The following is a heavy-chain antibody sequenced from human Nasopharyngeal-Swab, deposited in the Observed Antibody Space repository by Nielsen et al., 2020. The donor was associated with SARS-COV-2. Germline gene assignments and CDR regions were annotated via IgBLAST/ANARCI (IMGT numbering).Heavy chain of an antibody. CDR3: ARVVPRGAFDI. CDR1: DYTFTSDG. J-gene: IGHJ3*02. V-gene: IGHV1-18*01. CDR2: ISAYNGNT. Sequence: ASVKVSCKASDYTFTSDGISWVRQAPGQGLEWMGWISAYNGNTNYAQNLQGRVTMTTDTSTSTAYMELRSLRSDDTAVYYCARVVPRGAFDIWGQGTMVTVSS. D-gene: IGHD2-2*01.